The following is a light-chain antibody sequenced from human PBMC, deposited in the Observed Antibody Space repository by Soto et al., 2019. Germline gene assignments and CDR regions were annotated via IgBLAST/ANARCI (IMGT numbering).Light chain of an antibody. J-gene: IGKJ4*01. Sequence: EIVLTQSPGTLSLSPGERATLSCRASQSVSSSYLAWYQQKPGQAPRLLIYGASSRATGIPDRFSGSGSGTDFTLTISRLEPEDFAVYYCQQYVSSPLTFGGGTKGDIK. V-gene: IGKV3-20*01. CDR2: GAS. CDR3: QQYVSSPLT. CDR1: QSVSSSY.